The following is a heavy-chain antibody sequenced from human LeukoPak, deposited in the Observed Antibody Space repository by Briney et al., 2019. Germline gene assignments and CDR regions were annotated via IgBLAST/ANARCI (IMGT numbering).Heavy chain of an antibody. CDR3: ARVADYSNSAHADY. V-gene: IGHV3-33*01. J-gene: IGHJ4*02. CDR1: GFTFSSYG. Sequence: PGGSLRLSCAASGFTFSSYGMHWVRQAPGKGLEWVAVIWYDGSYKNYADSVKGRFTISRDNSENTLYLQMNSLRAEDTVVYYCARVADYSNSAHADYWGQGTLVTVSS. CDR2: IWYDGSYK. D-gene: IGHD4-11*01.